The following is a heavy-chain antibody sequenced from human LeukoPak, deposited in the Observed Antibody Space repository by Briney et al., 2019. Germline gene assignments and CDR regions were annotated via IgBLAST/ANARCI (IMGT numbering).Heavy chain of an antibody. D-gene: IGHD6-13*01. CDR3: ARRGGSSWSFDY. CDR1: GGSFSGYY. V-gene: IGHV4-34*01. J-gene: IGHJ4*02. Sequence: SETLSLTCAVYGGSFSGYYWSWIRQPPGKGLEWIGSIYYSGSTYYNPSLKSRVTISVDTSENQFSLKLSSVTAADTAVYYCARRGGSSWSFDYWGQGTLVTVSS. CDR2: IYYSGST.